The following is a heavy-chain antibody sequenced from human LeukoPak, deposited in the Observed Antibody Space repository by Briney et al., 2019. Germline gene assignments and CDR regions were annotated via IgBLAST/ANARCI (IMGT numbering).Heavy chain of an antibody. CDR2: IYYSGST. Sequence: SETLSLTCSVSGGSISSSSHYWGWIRQPPGKGLEWIGRIYYSGSTYYNPSLKSRVTISVDTSKNQFSLKLSSVTAADTAVYYCARGLYCSGGSCFWPPDVFDIWGQGTMVTVSS. CDR3: ARGLYCSGGSCFWPPDVFDI. CDR1: GGSISSSSHY. V-gene: IGHV4-39*07. D-gene: IGHD2-15*01. J-gene: IGHJ3*02.